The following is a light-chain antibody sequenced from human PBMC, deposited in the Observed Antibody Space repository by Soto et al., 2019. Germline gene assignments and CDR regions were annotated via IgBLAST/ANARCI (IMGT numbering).Light chain of an antibody. CDR1: QSISSW. CDR2: DAS. J-gene: IGKJ1*01. Sequence: DILMTHSPSTLSASVGDRFTITCLASQSISSWLAWYQQKPGKAPKLLIYDASSLESGVPSRFSGSGSGTEFTLTISSLQPDDFATYYCQQYNSYSWTFGQGTKVDI. CDR3: QQYNSYSWT. V-gene: IGKV1-5*01.